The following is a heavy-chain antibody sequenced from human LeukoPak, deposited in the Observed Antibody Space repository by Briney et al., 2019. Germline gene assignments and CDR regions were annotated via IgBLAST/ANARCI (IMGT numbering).Heavy chain of an antibody. D-gene: IGHD2-2*01. J-gene: IGHJ6*02. V-gene: IGHV5-51*01. CDR2: IYPGDSDT. CDR1: GYSFTSYW. Sequence: GESLKISCKGSGYSFTSYWIGWVRQMPGKGLEWMGIIYPGDSDTTYSPSFQGQVTISADKSTSTAYPQWSNLKASDTAMYYCARRDGYCSSTSCYAVYYYGMDVWGQGTTVTVSS. CDR3: ARRDGYCSSTSCYAVYYYGMDV.